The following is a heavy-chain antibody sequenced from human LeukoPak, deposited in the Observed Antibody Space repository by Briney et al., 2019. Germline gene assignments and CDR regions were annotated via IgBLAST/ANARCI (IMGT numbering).Heavy chain of an antibody. Sequence: ASETLSLTCAVSGGSISSGGYSWSWIRQPPGKGLEWIGYIYHSGSTYYNPSLKSRVTISVDRSKNQFSLKLSSVTAADTAVYYCARDQGYSYGRDAFDIWGQGTMVTVSS. D-gene: IGHD5-18*01. J-gene: IGHJ3*02. V-gene: IGHV4-30-2*01. CDR2: IYHSGST. CDR3: ARDQGYSYGRDAFDI. CDR1: GGSISSGGYS.